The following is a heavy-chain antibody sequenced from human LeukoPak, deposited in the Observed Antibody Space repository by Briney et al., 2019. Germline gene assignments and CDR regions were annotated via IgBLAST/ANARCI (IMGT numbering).Heavy chain of an antibody. Sequence: ASVKVSCKASGYTFTDNYMHWVRQAPGQGLEWMGWINPNSGGTNYAQKFQGRVTMTRDTSISTAYMELSRLKSDDTAVHYCARDLSGSYTEFDYWGQGTLVTVSS. CDR3: ARDLSGSYTEFDY. D-gene: IGHD1-26*01. CDR1: GYTFTDNY. J-gene: IGHJ4*02. V-gene: IGHV1-2*02. CDR2: INPNSGGT.